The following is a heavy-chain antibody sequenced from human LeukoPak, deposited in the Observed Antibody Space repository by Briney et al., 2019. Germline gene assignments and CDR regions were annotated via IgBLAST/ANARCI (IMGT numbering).Heavy chain of an antibody. CDR1: GFTFSTYW. CDR2: IKFDGSLA. CDR3: VTGHYDSRMYFDL. Sequence: GGSLRLSCGASGFTFSTYWIHWVRQAPGKGLVWVSQIKFDGSLASYADSVKGRFTISRDNAKNTLYLQMNSLGTEDTAVYYCVTGHYDSRMYFDLWGRGTLVTVSS. V-gene: IGHV3-74*01. D-gene: IGHD3-16*01. J-gene: IGHJ2*01.